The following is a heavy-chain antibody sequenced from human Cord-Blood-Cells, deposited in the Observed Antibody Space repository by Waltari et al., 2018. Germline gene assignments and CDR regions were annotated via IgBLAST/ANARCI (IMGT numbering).Heavy chain of an antibody. Sequence: QVQLVQSEAEVKKPGASVKVSCQASGYHFTRYYTLWVRQAPGQGLEWMGWINPNSGGTNYAQKFQGRVTMTRDTSISTAYMELSRLRSDDTAVYYCASLEVTMGDYWGQGTLVTVSS. CDR1: GYHFTRYY. J-gene: IGHJ4*02. CDR2: INPNSGGT. V-gene: IGHV1-2*02. D-gene: IGHD2-21*02. CDR3: ASLEVTMGDY.